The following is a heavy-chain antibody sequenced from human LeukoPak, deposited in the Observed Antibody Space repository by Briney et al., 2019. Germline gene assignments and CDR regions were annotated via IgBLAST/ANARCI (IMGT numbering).Heavy chain of an antibody. CDR3: ARDSIEVTYYYYMDV. V-gene: IGHV3-21*01. CDR2: ISSSSSYI. D-gene: IGHD2-21*01. Sequence: GGSLRLSCAASGFTFSSYSMNWVRQAPGKGLEWVPSISSSSSYIYYADSVKGRFTISRDNAKNSLYLQVNSLRAEDTAVYYCARDSIEVTYYYYMDVWGKGTTVTVSS. CDR1: GFTFSSYS. J-gene: IGHJ6*03.